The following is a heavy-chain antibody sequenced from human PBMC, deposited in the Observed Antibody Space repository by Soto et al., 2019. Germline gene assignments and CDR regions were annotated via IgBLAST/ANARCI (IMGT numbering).Heavy chain of an antibody. CDR1: GYIFRNYA. V-gene: IGHV1-18*04. CDR3: ASSSPSLDY. Sequence: QIQLVQSGAEVKKPGASVRVSCKTSGYIFRNYAISWVRQAPGQGLEWMGWISVYNDNTESAHALRGRLTKTTDTSPSTAYLELTSLMSNVTAVYSCASSSPSLDYWGEGSLVPVSS. CDR2: ISVYNDNT. J-gene: IGHJ4*02.